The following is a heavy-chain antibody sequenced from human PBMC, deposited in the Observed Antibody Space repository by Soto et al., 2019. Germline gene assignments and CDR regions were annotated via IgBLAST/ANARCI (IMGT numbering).Heavy chain of an antibody. D-gene: IGHD1-26*01. V-gene: IGHV3-30*18. Sequence: GGSLRLSCAASGFTFSSYGMHWVRQAPGKGLEWVAVISYDGSNKYYADSVKGRFTISRDNSKNTLYLQMNSLRAEDTAVYYCAKSVGATGPGTNWGQGTRVTVSS. CDR2: ISYDGSNK. J-gene: IGHJ4*02. CDR1: GFTFSSYG. CDR3: AKSVGATGPGTN.